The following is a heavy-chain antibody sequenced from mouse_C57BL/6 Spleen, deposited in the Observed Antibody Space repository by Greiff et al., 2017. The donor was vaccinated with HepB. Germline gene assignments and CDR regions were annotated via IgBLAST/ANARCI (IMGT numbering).Heavy chain of an antibody. CDR2: IRNKANNHAT. J-gene: IGHJ2*01. CDR3: TPNWEWGFDY. Sequence: EVQLQQSGGGLVQPGGSMKLSCAASGFTFSDAWMDWVRQSPEKGLEWVAEIRNKANNHATYYAESVKGRFTISRDDSKSSVYLQMNSLRAEDTGIYYCTPNWEWGFDYWGQGTTLTVSS. V-gene: IGHV6-6*01. CDR1: GFTFSDAW. D-gene: IGHD4-1*02.